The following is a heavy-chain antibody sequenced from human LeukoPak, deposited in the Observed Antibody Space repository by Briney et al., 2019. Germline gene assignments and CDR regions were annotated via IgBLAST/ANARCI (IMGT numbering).Heavy chain of an antibody. CDR1: GFTFSSYA. CDR3: AKLDHNYYGSGSPSGRYFDY. J-gene: IGHJ4*02. V-gene: IGHV3-23*01. D-gene: IGHD3-10*01. Sequence: GGSLRLSCAASGFTFSSYAMSWVRQAPGKGLEWVSAISGSGGSTYYADSVKGRFTISRDNSKNTLYLQMNSLRAEDTAVYYCAKLDHNYYGSGSPSGRYFDYWGQGTLVTVSS. CDR2: ISGSGGST.